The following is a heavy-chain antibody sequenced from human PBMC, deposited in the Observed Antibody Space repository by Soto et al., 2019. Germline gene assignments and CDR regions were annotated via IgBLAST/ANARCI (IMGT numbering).Heavy chain of an antibody. CDR1: GFTFSGYS. J-gene: IGHJ4*02. CDR2: ISGGVPV. CDR3: VRGRANYYFDF. V-gene: IGHV3-48*02. Sequence: PGGSLRLSCKASGFTFSGYSMDWVRQAPGKGLEWIAYISGGVPVYYADSVKGRFTISRDNAKNSLYLQMNHLRDEDTAIYYCVRGRANYYFDFWGQGALVTVSS. D-gene: IGHD1-1*01.